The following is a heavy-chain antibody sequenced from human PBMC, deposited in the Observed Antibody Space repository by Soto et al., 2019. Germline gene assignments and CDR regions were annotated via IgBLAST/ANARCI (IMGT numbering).Heavy chain of an antibody. CDR3: ARGAVDYYGMDV. CDR2: IIPIFGTA. V-gene: IGHV1-69*13. J-gene: IGHJ6*02. CDR1: GGTFSSYA. Sequence: SVKVSCKASGGTFSSYAISWMRQAPGQGLEWMGGIIPIFGTANYAQKFQGRVTITADESTSTAYMELSSLRSEDTAVYYCARGAVDYYGMDVWGQGTTVTVSS.